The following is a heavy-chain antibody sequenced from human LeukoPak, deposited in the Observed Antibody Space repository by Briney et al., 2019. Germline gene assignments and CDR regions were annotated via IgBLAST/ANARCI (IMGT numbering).Heavy chain of an antibody. Sequence: ASVKVSCKASGGTFSSCAISWVRQAPGQGLEWMGRIIPILGIANYAQKFQGRVTITADKSTSTAYMELSSLRSEDTAVYYCARDLGYCSSTSCQDNWFDPWGQGTLVTVSS. CDR3: ARDLGYCSSTSCQDNWFDP. CDR2: IIPILGIA. J-gene: IGHJ5*02. V-gene: IGHV1-69*04. CDR1: GGTFSSCA. D-gene: IGHD2-2*03.